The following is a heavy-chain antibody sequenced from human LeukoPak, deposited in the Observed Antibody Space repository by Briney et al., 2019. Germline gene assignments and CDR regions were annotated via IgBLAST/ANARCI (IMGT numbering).Heavy chain of an antibody. D-gene: IGHD2-2*01. V-gene: IGHV3-21*01. CDR1: GFTSGRYS. Sequence: GSLSLSFAASGFTSGRYSMNGVRQAPGKGLEWVSCISSSSTYIYYADSVKGRFTISRDNAKNSLYLQMNSLRAEDTAVYYCASLHDIVVIPDATIDYWGQGTLVTVSS. CDR2: ISSSSTYI. J-gene: IGHJ4*02. CDR3: ASLHDIVVIPDATIDY.